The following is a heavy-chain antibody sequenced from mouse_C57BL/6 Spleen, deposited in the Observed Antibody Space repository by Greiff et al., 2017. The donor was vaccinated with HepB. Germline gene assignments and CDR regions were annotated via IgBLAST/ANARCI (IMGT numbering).Heavy chain of an antibody. D-gene: IGHD4-1*01. CDR3: ARWDGTGGFDY. Sequence: VQLQRSGAELVKPGASVKISCKASGYAFSSYWMNWVKQRPGKGLEWIGQIYPGDGDTNYNGKFKGKATLTADKSSSTAYMQLSSLTSEDSAVYFCARWDGTGGFDYWGQGTTLTVSS. V-gene: IGHV1-80*01. CDR1: GYAFSSYW. CDR2: IYPGDGDT. J-gene: IGHJ2*01.